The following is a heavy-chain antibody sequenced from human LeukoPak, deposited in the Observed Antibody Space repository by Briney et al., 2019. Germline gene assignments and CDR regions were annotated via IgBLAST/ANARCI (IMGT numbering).Heavy chain of an antibody. CDR1: GYSISSGYY. Sequence: KPSETLSLTCTVSGYSISSGYYWGWIRQPPGKGLEWTGSIDHSGSTYYNPSLKSRITISVDTSKNQFSLKLSSVTAADTAVYYCARVVGGAHDAFDIWGQGTMVTVSS. CDR3: ARVVGGAHDAFDI. V-gene: IGHV4-38-2*02. J-gene: IGHJ3*02. D-gene: IGHD3-16*01. CDR2: IDHSGST.